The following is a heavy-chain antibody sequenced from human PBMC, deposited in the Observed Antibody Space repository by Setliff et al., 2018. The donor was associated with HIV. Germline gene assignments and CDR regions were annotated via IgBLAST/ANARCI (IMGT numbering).Heavy chain of an antibody. J-gene: IGHJ4*02. D-gene: IGHD4-17*01. V-gene: IGHV4-59*11. CDR1: GGSISSHY. Sequence: SETLSLTCTVSGGSISSHYWSWIRQPPGKGLEWIGSIYYSGSTNYNLSLKSRVTISIDTSKNQFSLKLNSVTAADTGVYYCATSFVSTATTQDYWGQGTLVTVSS. CDR2: IYYSGST. CDR3: ATSFVSTATTQDY.